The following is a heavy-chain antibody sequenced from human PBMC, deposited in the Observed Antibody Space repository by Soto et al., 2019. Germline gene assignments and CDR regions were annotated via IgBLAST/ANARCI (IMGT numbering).Heavy chain of an antibody. Sequence: EVKLLESGGGLAQPGGSLRLSCEGSGFPFSTYAITWVRQAPGKGLEWVSAISTTDGKTYYAESVRGRVTISRDNSKNTVNLQMTSLRAEDTATYYCARGGVYVGDHYYTSMDVWGPGTTVTVSS. CDR2: ISTTDGKT. V-gene: IGHV3-23*01. J-gene: IGHJ6*02. CDR1: GFPFSTYA. CDR3: ARGGVYVGDHYYTSMDV. D-gene: IGHD3-3*01.